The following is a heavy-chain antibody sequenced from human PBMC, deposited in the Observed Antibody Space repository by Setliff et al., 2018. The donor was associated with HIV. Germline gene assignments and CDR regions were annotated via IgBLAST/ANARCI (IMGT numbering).Heavy chain of an antibody. D-gene: IGHD3-10*01. J-gene: IGHJ4*02. CDR2: INQSGST. V-gene: IGHV4-34*01. Sequence: PSETLSLTCAVYNASFSDYYRGWIRQAPGKGLEWIGEINQSGSTNYNSSLRSRVTMSINLSKNQFSLKLTSVTAADTAVYYCARDRALRFSKSPSFNYFDVWGQGALVTVSS. CDR3: ARDRALRFSKSPSFNYFDV. CDR1: NASFSDYY.